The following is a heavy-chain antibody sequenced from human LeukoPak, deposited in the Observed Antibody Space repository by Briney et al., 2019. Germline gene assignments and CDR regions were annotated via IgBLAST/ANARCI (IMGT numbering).Heavy chain of an antibody. CDR3: ARRAGEYSHPYDY. V-gene: IGHV3-53*01. CDR2: IYSGGNT. J-gene: IGHJ4*02. D-gene: IGHD4-17*01. CDR1: GFTVSSNS. Sequence: PGGSLRLSCAASGFTVSSNSMSWVRQAPGKGPEWVSFIYSGGNTHYSDSVKGRFTISRDNSKNTLYLHMNSLRAEDTAVYYCARRAGEYSHPYDYWGQGTLVTVSS.